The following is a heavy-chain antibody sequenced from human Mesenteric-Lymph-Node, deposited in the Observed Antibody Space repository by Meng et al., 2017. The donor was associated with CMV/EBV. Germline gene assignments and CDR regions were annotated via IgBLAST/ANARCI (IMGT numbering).Heavy chain of an antibody. Sequence: SGYTFTGYYIQWVRQAPGQGLEWMGWIKPDSGGTKYAQKFQGRVTMSSDTSISTAYMELSMLRSDDTAVYYCASYYDTSGYYSYFDFWGQGTLVTVSS. CDR3: ASYYDTSGYYSYFDF. CDR2: IKPDSGGT. D-gene: IGHD3-22*01. J-gene: IGHJ4*02. CDR1: GYTFTGYY. V-gene: IGHV1-2*02.